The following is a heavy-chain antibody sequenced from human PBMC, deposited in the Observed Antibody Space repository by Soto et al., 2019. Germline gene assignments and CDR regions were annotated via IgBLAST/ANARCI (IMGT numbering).Heavy chain of an antibody. CDR3: ARERAAAGFDY. CDR1: GYTFPSYD. V-gene: IGHV1-8*01. CDR2: MNPNSGNT. D-gene: IGHD6-13*01. J-gene: IGHJ4*02. Sequence: ASVKVSCKASGYTFPSYDINGVRQATGQGLEWMGWMNPNSGNTGYAQKFQGRVTTTRNTSISTAYMELSSLRSEDTAVYYCARERAAAGFDYWGQGTLVTVSS.